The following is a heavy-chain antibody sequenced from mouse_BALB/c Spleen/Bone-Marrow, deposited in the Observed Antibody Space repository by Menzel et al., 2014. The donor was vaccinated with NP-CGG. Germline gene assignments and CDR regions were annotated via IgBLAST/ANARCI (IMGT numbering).Heavy chain of an antibody. Sequence: EVKLVVSGGGLVQPGGSRKLSCAASGFTFSSFRMHWVRQAPEKGLEWVAYISSGSSTIYYADTVKGRFTISRDNPKNTLFLQMTSLRSEDTAMYYCARGGNFAWFAYWGQGTLVTVSA. CDR3: ARGGNFAWFAY. J-gene: IGHJ3*01. D-gene: IGHD2-1*01. CDR1: GFTFSSFR. CDR2: ISSGSSTI. V-gene: IGHV5-17*02.